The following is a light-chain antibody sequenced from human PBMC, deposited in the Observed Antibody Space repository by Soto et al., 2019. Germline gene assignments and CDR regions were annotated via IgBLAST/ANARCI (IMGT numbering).Light chain of an antibody. CDR1: SSDVGGYDY. Sequence: QSVLTQPVSVSGSPGQSITIFCTGTSSDVGGYDYVSWYQQHPGKAPKLMIYDVGNRPSGISDRFSGSKSGNTASLTISGLQAEDEADYYCTSYTSSNTLEVFGTGTKVTVL. CDR2: DVG. CDR3: TSYTSSNTLEV. V-gene: IGLV2-14*01. J-gene: IGLJ1*01.